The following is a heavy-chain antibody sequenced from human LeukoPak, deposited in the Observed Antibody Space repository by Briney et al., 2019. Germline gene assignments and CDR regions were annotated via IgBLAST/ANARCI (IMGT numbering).Heavy chain of an antibody. J-gene: IGHJ5*02. D-gene: IGHD2-15*01. Sequence: SETLSLTCTVSGGSISSGSYYWGWIRQPPEKGLEWIGSIYYSGSTYYNPSLKSRVTISVDTSKNQFSLKLSSVTAADTAVYYCARRRGGYCSGGSCYSHWLDPWGQGTLVTVSS. CDR1: GGSISSGSYY. CDR2: IYYSGST. V-gene: IGHV4-39*01. CDR3: ARRRGGYCSGGSCYSHWLDP.